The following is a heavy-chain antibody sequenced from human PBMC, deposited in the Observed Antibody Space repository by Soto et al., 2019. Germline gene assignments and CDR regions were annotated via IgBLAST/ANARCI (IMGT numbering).Heavy chain of an antibody. CDR2: IIPIFGTA. D-gene: IGHD2-21*02. CDR1: GGTFSSYA. Sequence: SVKVSCKASGGTFSSYAISWVRQAPGQGLEWMGGIIPIFGTANYAQKFQGRVTITADESTSTAYMELSSLRSEDTAVYYCAREGDCGGDCYNWFDPWGQGTLVTVSS. V-gene: IGHV1-69*13. CDR3: AREGDCGGDCYNWFDP. J-gene: IGHJ5*02.